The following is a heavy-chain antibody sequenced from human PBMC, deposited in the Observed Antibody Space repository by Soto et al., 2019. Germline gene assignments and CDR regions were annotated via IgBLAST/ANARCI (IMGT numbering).Heavy chain of an antibody. D-gene: IGHD3-22*01. V-gene: IGHV3-23*01. Sequence: PAGSLLHCCAPSGFPFRSFSMSSVRKARGKGLEWVSAISGSGGSTYYADSVKGRFTISRDNSKNTLYLQMNSLRAEDTAVYYCAKGDYYDSSGLTVDYWGQGTLVTVSS. CDR1: GFPFRSFS. CDR3: AKGDYYDSSGLTVDY. J-gene: IGHJ4*02. CDR2: ISGSGGST.